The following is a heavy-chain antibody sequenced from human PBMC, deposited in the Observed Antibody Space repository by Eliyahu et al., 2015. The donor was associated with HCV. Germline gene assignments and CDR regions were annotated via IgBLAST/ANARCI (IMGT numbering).Heavy chain of an antibody. CDR1: GFTFSXXX. CDR2: ISGSGGST. CDR3: AKEPLGTAPGYSSSWYFDY. Sequence: EVQLLESGGGLVQPGGSLRLSCAAXGFTFSXXXXXWVRQAPGKGLEWXSAISGSGGSTYYADSVKGRFTISRDNSKNTLYLQMNSLRAEDTAVYYCAKEPLGTAPGYSSSWYFDYWGQGTLVTVSS. J-gene: IGHJ4*02. D-gene: IGHD6-13*01. V-gene: IGHV3-23*01.